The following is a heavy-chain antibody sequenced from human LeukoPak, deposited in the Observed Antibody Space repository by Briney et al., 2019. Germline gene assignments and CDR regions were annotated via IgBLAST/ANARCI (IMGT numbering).Heavy chain of an antibody. V-gene: IGHV3-23*01. J-gene: IGHJ6*04. Sequence: PGGSLRFSCAASGLTFSSYAMTWVRKAPGKALEGFSAIIGSGGRTYYADSVKGRFTISRDNSKNTLYLQMNSLRAEDTAVYYCAKDYIVVVPAAMGTDGMDVWGKGTTVTVSS. CDR2: IIGSGGRT. CDR3: AKDYIVVVPAAMGTDGMDV. D-gene: IGHD2-2*01. CDR1: GLTFSSYA.